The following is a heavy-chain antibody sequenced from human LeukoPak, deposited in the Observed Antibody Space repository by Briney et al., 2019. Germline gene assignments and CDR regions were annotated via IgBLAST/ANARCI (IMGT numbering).Heavy chain of an antibody. Sequence: GGSLRLSCAASGFTFSSYSMNWVRQAPGKGLEWVAFIRYDGRNKYYADSVKGRFTISRDNSKNTLYLQMNSLRAEDTAVYYCAKDEGRYPPGWWGQGTLVTVSS. D-gene: IGHD3-16*02. J-gene: IGHJ4*02. CDR1: GFTFSSYS. V-gene: IGHV3-30*02. CDR2: IRYDGRNK. CDR3: AKDEGRYPPGW.